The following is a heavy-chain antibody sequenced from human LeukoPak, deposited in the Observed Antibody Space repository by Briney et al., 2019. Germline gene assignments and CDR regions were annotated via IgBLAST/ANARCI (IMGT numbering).Heavy chain of an antibody. CDR2: VDPEDGET. V-gene: IGHV1-69-2*01. CDR1: GYTFTDYY. CDR3: ATGESYTTSFDY. D-gene: IGHD1-1*01. J-gene: IGHJ4*02. Sequence: ASVKISCKVSGYTFTDYYMHWLQQAPGKGLEWMGLVDPEDGETIYAEKFQGRVTITADTSTDTAYMELSSLRSDDTAVYYCATGESYTTSFDYWGQGTLVTVSS.